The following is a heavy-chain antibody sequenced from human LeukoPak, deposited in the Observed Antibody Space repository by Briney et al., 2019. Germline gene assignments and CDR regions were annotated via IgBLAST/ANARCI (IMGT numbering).Heavy chain of an antibody. J-gene: IGHJ6*03. Sequence: SETLSLTCTVSGGSISSSSYFWGWIRQPPGKGLEWIGSKYYSGSTYYNPSLKSRVTMLVDTSKNQFSLKLSSVTAADTAVYYCARVEEGYGSGRRENYYYYYMDVWGKGTTVTISS. D-gene: IGHD3-10*01. V-gene: IGHV4-39*07. CDR2: KYYSGST. CDR1: GGSISSSSYF. CDR3: ARVEEGYGSGRRENYYYYYMDV.